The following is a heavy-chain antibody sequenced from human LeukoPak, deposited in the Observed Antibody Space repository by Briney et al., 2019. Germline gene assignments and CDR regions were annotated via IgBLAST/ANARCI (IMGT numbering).Heavy chain of an antibody. CDR1: GFTFSSYW. J-gene: IGHJ4*02. CDR2: INSDGSST. Sequence: GGSLRLSCAASGFTFSSYWMHWVRQAPGKGLVWVSRINSDGSSTTYADSVKDRFTISRDNAKNTLYLQMNSLRADDTAVYYCAKVTAVASTGALDYWGQGTLVTVSP. V-gene: IGHV3-74*01. D-gene: IGHD6-19*01. CDR3: AKVTAVASTGALDY.